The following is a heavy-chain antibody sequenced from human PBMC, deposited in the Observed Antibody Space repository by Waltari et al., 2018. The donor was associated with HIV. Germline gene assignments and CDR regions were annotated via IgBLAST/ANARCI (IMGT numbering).Heavy chain of an antibody. D-gene: IGHD2-21*01. CDR3: ARRPYCGGDACYGIWFDP. Sequence: EVQLVQSGAEVKKPGESLKISCKGSGYNFSNYWIAWVRQMPGKGLEWMGINYPGDSDTRYSPSVQGQGTMSVDKSISTAFLQWSSLKAADTAMYYCARRPYCGGDACYGIWFDPWGQGTLVTVSS. V-gene: IGHV5-51*01. CDR2: NYPGDSDT. J-gene: IGHJ5*02. CDR1: GYNFSNYW.